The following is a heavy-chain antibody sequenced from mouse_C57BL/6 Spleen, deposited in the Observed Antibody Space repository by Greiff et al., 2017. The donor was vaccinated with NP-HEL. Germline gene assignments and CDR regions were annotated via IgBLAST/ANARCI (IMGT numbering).Heavy chain of an antibody. V-gene: IGHV1-52*01. CDR3: AREGSSNGFAY. Sequence: VQLQQPGAELVRPGSSVKLSCKASGYTFTSYWMHWVKQRPIQGLEWIGNIDPSDSETHYNQKFKDKATLTVDKSSSTAYMQLSSMTSEDSAVYYCAREGSSNGFAYWGQGTLVTVSA. D-gene: IGHD1-1*01. CDR2: IDPSDSET. J-gene: IGHJ3*01. CDR1: GYTFTSYW.